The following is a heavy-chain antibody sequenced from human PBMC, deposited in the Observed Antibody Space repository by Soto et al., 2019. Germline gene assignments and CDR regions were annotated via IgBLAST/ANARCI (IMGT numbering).Heavy chain of an antibody. CDR2: ITWNSGSR. J-gene: IGHJ3*02. CDR1: GFTFDDYA. V-gene: IGHV3-9*01. CDR3: AKSKWDLEILKTTVTTFWGPFHI. Sequence: EVQLVESGGGLVQPGRSLRLSCAASGFTFDDYAMHWVRQAPGKGPEWVSGITWNSGSRGYAESVKGRFTISRDNAKNSLYLQMNSLSTEDTALYYCAKSKWDLEILKTTVTTFWGPFHIWGQGTMVTVSS. D-gene: IGHD4-17*01.